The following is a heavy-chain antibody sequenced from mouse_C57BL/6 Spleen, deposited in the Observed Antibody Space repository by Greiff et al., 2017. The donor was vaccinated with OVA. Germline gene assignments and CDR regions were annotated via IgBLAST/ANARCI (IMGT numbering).Heavy chain of an antibody. V-gene: IGHV1-64*01. CDR2: ITPNSGST. D-gene: IGHD2-4*01. Sequence: VQLQQPGAELVKPGASVKLSCKASGYTFTSYWMHWVKQRPGQGLEWIGMITPNSGSTNYNEKFKSKATLTVDKSSSTVYMQLSSLTSEDSAVYYCARYGYDYDGYFDVWGTGTTVTVSS. J-gene: IGHJ1*03. CDR3: ARYGYDYDGYFDV. CDR1: GYTFTSYW.